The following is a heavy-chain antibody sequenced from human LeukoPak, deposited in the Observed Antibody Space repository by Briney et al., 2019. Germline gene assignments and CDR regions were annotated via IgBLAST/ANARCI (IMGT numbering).Heavy chain of an antibody. Sequence: GGSLRVSCAASGFPFSNYAIHWVRQAPGKRLEWVSIVGGRGVKTYYADSVKGRFTIPRDNSKNTVYLQMNSLRAEDTAVYYCAKRGDCSGTCTYDYWGQGTLVTVSS. CDR2: VGGRGVKT. D-gene: IGHD2-2*01. J-gene: IGHJ4*02. CDR1: GFPFSNYA. V-gene: IGHV3-23*01. CDR3: AKRGDCSGTCTYDY.